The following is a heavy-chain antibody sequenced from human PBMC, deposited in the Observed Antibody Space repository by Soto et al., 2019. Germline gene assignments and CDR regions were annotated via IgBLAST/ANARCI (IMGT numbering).Heavy chain of an antibody. CDR2: IYYSGST. Sequence: SETLSLTCTVSGGSISSSSYCWGWIRQPPGKGLEWIGSIYYSGSTYYNPSLKSRVTISVDTSKNQFSLKLSSVTAADTAVYYCASLSSGYYFDDHVYFDYWGQGTLVTVSS. CDR3: ASLSSGYYFDDHVYFDY. J-gene: IGHJ4*02. V-gene: IGHV4-39*01. D-gene: IGHD3-22*01. CDR1: GGSISSSSYC.